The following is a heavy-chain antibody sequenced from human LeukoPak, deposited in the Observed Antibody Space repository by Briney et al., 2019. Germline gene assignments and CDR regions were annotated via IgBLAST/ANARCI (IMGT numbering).Heavy chain of an antibody. D-gene: IGHD4-17*01. Sequence: ASVKISCKAFGYTFTNYGINWVRQAPGLGLEWMGWISAYNGNTNYAQKLQGRVTMTTDTSTSTAYMELRSLRSDDTAVYYCARDEVSGDRDFDFWGQGTLVTVSS. CDR1: GYTFTNYG. CDR3: ARDEVSGDRDFDF. CDR2: ISAYNGNT. V-gene: IGHV1-18*01. J-gene: IGHJ4*02.